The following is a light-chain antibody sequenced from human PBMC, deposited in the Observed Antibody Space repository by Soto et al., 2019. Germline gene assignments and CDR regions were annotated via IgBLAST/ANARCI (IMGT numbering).Light chain of an antibody. J-gene: IGKJ1*01. Sequence: DIQMTQSPSSLSASVGDRVTITCRASQSISTFLNWYQQRPGKAPELLLYAASNLQSGVPSRFSGGGSGTDFALTISSLQTEDYANYYCQQSYRIPPWTFGQGTKVDIK. CDR2: AAS. CDR3: QQSYRIPPWT. V-gene: IGKV1-39*01. CDR1: QSISTF.